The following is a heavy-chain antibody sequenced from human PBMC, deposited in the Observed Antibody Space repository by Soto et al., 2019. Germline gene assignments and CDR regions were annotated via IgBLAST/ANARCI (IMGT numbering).Heavy chain of an antibody. J-gene: IGHJ4*02. V-gene: IGHV3-7*01. CDR3: AREKRANGYFDY. D-gene: IGHD6-25*01. Sequence: EVQLVESGGGVVQPGGSLRLSCAASGFAFSAYYMTWVRQAPGKGQEWVANIKKDGSEKYYAGSVNGRFIISRDDAKNLLFLQMNSLRVEDTAVYYCAREKRANGYFDYWGQGTPVTVSA. CDR2: IKKDGSEK. CDR1: GFAFSAYY.